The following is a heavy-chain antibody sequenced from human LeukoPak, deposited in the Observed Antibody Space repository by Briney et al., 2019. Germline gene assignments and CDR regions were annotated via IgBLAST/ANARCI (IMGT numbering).Heavy chain of an antibody. CDR2: IWYDGSNK. V-gene: IGHV3-33*01. CDR3: ARDDLRYFDWLGSYGMDV. Sequence: GRSLRLSCAASGFTFSSYGMHWVRQAPGKGLEGVAVIWYDGSNKYYADSVKGRFTISRDNSKNTLYLQMNSLRAEDTAVYYCARDDLRYFDWLGSYGMDVWGQGTTVTVSS. CDR1: GFTFSSYG. D-gene: IGHD3-9*01. J-gene: IGHJ6*02.